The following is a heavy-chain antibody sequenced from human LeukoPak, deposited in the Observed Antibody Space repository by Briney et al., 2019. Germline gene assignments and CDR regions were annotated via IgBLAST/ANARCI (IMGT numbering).Heavy chain of an antibody. D-gene: IGHD3-10*01. Sequence: GGSLRLSCAASGCTFSCYWMSWVRQAPGKGLEWVANIKQDGSEKYYVDSVKGRFTISRDNAKNSLYLQMNSLRAEDTAVYYCARDRPGPFGYWGQGTLFTVSS. CDR2: IKQDGSEK. V-gene: IGHV3-7*01. CDR1: GCTFSCYW. CDR3: ARDRPGPFGY. J-gene: IGHJ4*02.